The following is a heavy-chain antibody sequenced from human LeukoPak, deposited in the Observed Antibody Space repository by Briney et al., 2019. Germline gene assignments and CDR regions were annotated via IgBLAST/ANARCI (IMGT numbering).Heavy chain of an antibody. V-gene: IGHV4-34*01. J-gene: IGHJ4*03. D-gene: IGHD5-24*01. CDR3: ARGATISETGYFDF. CDR1: GGSFSPYY. Sequence: SETLSLTCAVYGGSFSPYYWSWIRQSPGKGLEWIAEIDLWGDTNCNPSVKSRVTISIDTSKNQFSLNMRSLSAADTAVYYCARGATISETGYFDFWGQGTLVTVSS. CDR2: IDLWGDT.